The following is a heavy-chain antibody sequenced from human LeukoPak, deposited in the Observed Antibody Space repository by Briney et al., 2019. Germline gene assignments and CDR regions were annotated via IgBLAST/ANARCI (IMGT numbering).Heavy chain of an antibody. V-gene: IGHV4-30-4*01. D-gene: IGHD6-13*01. Sequence: SETLSLTCTVPGGSISSGDYYWSWIRQPPGKGLEWIGYIYYSGSTYYNPSLKSRVTISVDTSKNQFSLKLSSVTAADTAVYYCARVQYSSSSSIDYWGQGTLVTVSS. CDR2: IYYSGST. CDR1: GGSISSGDYY. CDR3: ARVQYSSSSSIDY. J-gene: IGHJ4*02.